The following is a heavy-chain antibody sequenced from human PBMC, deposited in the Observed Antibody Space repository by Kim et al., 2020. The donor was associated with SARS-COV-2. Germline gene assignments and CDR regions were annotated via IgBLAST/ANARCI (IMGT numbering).Heavy chain of an antibody. CDR3: ARDIYSSGWLDD. J-gene: IGHJ5*02. D-gene: IGHD6-19*01. Sequence: YADSVKGRFTSTRENAKNSLYLQMNSLRGEDTAVYDCARDIYSSGWLDDWGQGTLVTVSS. V-gene: IGHV3-21*01.